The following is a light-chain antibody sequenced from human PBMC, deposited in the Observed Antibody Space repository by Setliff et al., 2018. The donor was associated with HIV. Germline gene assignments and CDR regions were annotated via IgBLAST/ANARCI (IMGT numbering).Light chain of an antibody. CDR3: CSYTSSTPLYV. CDR1: SNDVAGYNY. V-gene: IGLV2-14*03. Sequence: QSVLTQPASVSGSPGQSITISCTGTSNDVAGYNYVSWYQQHPGKAPKLMIYDVTKRPSGVSNRFSGSKSDNTASLTISGLQAEDEADYYCCSYTSSTPLYVFGTGTKVTVL. CDR2: DVT. J-gene: IGLJ1*01.